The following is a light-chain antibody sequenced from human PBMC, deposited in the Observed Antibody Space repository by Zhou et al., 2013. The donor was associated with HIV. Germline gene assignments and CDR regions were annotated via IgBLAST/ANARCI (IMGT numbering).Light chain of an antibody. Sequence: DIQMTQSPSTLSASVGDRVTITCRASQSISPWLAWYQQKPGKAPKLLIYKTSSLETGVPSRFSGSGSGTEFTLTISSLQPDDYATYHCQQYETYPVTFGQGTKLEMK. CDR3: QQYETYPVT. CDR1: QSISPW. J-gene: IGKJ2*01. CDR2: KTS. V-gene: IGKV1-5*03.